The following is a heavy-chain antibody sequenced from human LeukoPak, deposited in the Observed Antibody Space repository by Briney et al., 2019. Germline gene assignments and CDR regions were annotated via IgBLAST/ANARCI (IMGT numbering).Heavy chain of an antibody. V-gene: IGHV3-48*03. CDR2: ISTSGSVT. D-gene: IGHD2-21*02. Sequence: GGSLRVSCEASGFTFGGYEMTWVRQAPGKGLEWLSYISTSGSVTVYADSVRGRVTLSRDNAKNSLYMQMNSLRVDDTAMYYCAREQLSCGGDCLDSWRQETVDSVCSGSACAPTLYM. CDR3: AREQLSCGGDCLDSWRQETVDSVCSGSACAPTLYM. CDR1: GFTFGGYE. J-gene: IGHJ6*03.